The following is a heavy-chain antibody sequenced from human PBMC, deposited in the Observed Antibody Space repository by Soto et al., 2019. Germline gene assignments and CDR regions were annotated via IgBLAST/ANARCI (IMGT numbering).Heavy chain of an antibody. J-gene: IGHJ4*02. CDR1: GASISDNNW. V-gene: IGHV4-4*02. Sequence: QVQLQESGPGLVKPSGTLSLTCAVSGASISDNNWWSWVRQPPGKGLEWIGEVVHRGTTNHNPSLRSRVTISMDKSKNQIPLTLSSVTAADSAVYYCARHIGVTGTRGFDYWGQGTLVTVSS. D-gene: IGHD6-19*01. CDR3: ARHIGVTGTRGFDY. CDR2: VVHRGTT.